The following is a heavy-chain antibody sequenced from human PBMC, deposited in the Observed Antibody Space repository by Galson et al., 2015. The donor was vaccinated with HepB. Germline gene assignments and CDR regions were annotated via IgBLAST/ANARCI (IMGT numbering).Heavy chain of an antibody. Sequence: SVKVSCKASGYTFISYDINWVRQASGQGLEWMGWMNPNSGNTGYAQKFQGRVTMTRNTSSSAAYMELSSLRSEDTAVYYCARGRITYYDSSGHHFYYDYGMDVWGQGTTVTVSS. CDR3: ARGRITYYDSSGHHFYYDYGMDV. CDR1: GYTFISYD. V-gene: IGHV1-8*01. J-gene: IGHJ6*02. CDR2: MNPNSGNT. D-gene: IGHD3-22*01.